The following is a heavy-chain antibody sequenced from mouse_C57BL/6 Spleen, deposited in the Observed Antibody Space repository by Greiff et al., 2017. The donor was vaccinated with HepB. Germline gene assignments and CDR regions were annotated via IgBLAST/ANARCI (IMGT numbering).Heavy chain of an antibody. D-gene: IGHD2-10*01. J-gene: IGHJ4*01. V-gene: IGHV1-80*01. Sequence: QVQLKESGAELVKPGASVKISCKASGYAFSSYWMNWVKQRPGKGLEWIGQIYPGDGDTNYNGKFKGKATLTEDKSSSTAYMQLSSLTSEDSAVYFCARGGTYSGGDYWGQGTTVTVSS. CDR3: ARGGTYSGGDY. CDR1: GYAFSSYW. CDR2: IYPGDGDT.